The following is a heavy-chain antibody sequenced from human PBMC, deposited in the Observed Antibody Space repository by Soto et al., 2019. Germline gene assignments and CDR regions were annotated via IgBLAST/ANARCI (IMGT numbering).Heavy chain of an antibody. Sequence: QVQLQESGPGLVKPSQTLSLTCTVSGDSISSGAYYWSWIRQHPGKGLEWIGYISYSGRTYYNPSLKSRLTISLDTSENQFSLKLTSVTAADTAMYYCARARQCYDSEFDPWGQGTLVTVSS. CDR3: ARARQCYDSEFDP. D-gene: IGHD3-22*01. V-gene: IGHV4-31*03. CDR1: GDSISSGAYY. CDR2: ISYSGRT. J-gene: IGHJ5*02.